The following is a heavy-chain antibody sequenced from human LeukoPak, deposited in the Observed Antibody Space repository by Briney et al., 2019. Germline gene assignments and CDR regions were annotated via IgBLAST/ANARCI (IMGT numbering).Heavy chain of an antibody. V-gene: IGHV4-59*01. Sequence: PSETLSLTCSVSGGPISGFYWSWIRQPPGKGLEWIGYIFNSGSTTYNTSFKSRLTTSIDMSKNQLSLKLTSVTAADTALYYCARGQYNYGLYAFDVWGQGRVVTVSS. J-gene: IGHJ3*01. CDR3: ARGQYNYGLYAFDV. CDR1: GGPISGFY. CDR2: IFNSGST. D-gene: IGHD5-18*01.